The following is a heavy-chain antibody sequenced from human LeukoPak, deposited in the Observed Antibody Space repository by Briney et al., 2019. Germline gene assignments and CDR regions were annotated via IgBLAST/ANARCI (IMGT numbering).Heavy chain of an antibody. J-gene: IGHJ6*03. CDR1: GGSVSSGSYY. Sequence: PSETLSLTCTVSGGSVSSGSYYWSWIRQPPGKGLEWIGYIYYSGSTNYNPSLKSRVTISVDTSKNQFSLKLSSVTAADTAVYYCARANWNVARGYYYYYMDVWGKGTTVTVSS. CDR3: ARANWNVARGYYYYYMDV. CDR2: IYYSGST. D-gene: IGHD1-1*01. V-gene: IGHV4-61*01.